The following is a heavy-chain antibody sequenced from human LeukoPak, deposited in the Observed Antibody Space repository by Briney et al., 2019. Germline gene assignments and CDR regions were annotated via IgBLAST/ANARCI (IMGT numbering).Heavy chain of an antibody. V-gene: IGHV3-23*01. CDR1: GFTFSSYA. CDR2: ISGSGGST. Sequence: GGSLRLSCAASGFTFSSYAMSWVLQAPGKGLEWVSAISGSGGSTYYADSVKGRFTISRDNSKNTLYLQMNSLRAEDTAVYYCATTIVGATSYFDYWGQGTLVTVSS. CDR3: ATTIVGATSYFDY. J-gene: IGHJ4*02. D-gene: IGHD1-26*01.